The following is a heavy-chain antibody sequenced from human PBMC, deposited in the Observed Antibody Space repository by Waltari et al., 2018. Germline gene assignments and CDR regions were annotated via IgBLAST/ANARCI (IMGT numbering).Heavy chain of an antibody. CDR1: GFTFSNYW. V-gene: IGHV3-7*01. J-gene: IGHJ4*02. Sequence: EVQLVESGGGLVQPGGSLRLSCAASGFTFSNYWMSWVRQAPGKGLQWVANIKHDGSEKYYVDSVKGRFTISRDNAKNSLSLQMNSLRAEDTATYYCARDQECPSSTSCCPLDFWGQGTLVTVSS. CDR2: IKHDGSEK. D-gene: IGHD2-2*01. CDR3: ARDQECPSSTSCCPLDF.